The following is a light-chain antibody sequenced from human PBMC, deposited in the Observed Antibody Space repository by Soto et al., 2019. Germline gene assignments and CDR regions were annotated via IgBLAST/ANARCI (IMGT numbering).Light chain of an antibody. CDR3: CSYAGSYTFYV. CDR1: TSDVGGYNY. V-gene: IGLV2-11*01. Sequence: QSVLTQPRSVSGSPGQSVTISCTGTTSDVGGYNYVSWYQQHPGKAPKLLIYGVNKRPSGVPARFSGSKSGNTASLTISGLQAEDEADYYCCSYAGSYTFYVFGTGTQLTVL. J-gene: IGLJ1*01. CDR2: GVN.